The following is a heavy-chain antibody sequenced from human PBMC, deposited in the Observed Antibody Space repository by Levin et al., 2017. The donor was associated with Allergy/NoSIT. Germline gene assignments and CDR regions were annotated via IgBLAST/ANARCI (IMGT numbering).Heavy chain of an antibody. Sequence: GGSLRLSCAASGFTVSSNDMSWVRQAPGKGLEWVSVIDSGGWTSYADSAKGRFTISRDNSKNTLYLQMNNLRSEDTAVYYCATRGGYSSGWRYFDYWGQGTLVTVSS. CDR1: GFTVSSND. CDR3: ATRGGYSSGWRYFDY. J-gene: IGHJ4*02. CDR2: IDSGGWT. V-gene: IGHV3-66*02. D-gene: IGHD6-19*01.